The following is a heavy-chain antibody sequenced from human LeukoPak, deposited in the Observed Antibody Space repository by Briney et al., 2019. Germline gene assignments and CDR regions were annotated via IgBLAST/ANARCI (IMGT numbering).Heavy chain of an antibody. CDR3: TNYLSYGPIG. CDR2: ISGSGSNT. CDR1: GFTFSSYA. J-gene: IGHJ4*02. Sequence: PGGSLRLSCAASGFTFSSYAMSWVRQAPGKGLEWVSTISGSGSNTYYADSVKGRFTISRDNSKNTLYLQMNSLRAEDTAVYYCTNYLSYGPIGWGQGTLVIVSS. V-gene: IGHV3-23*01. D-gene: IGHD3-10*01.